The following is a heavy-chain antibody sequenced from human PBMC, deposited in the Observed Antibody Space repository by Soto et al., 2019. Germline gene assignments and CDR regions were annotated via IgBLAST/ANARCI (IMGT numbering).Heavy chain of an antibody. D-gene: IGHD6-19*01. CDR2: MNPNSGNT. J-gene: IGHJ4*02. Sequence: ASVKVSCKASGYTFTSYDINWVRQATGQGLEWMGWMNPNSGNTGYAQKFQGRVTMTRNTSISTAYMELSSLRSEDTAVHYCARARSSGWSAMYYFDYWGQGTLVTVSS. V-gene: IGHV1-8*01. CDR1: GYTFTSYD. CDR3: ARARSSGWSAMYYFDY.